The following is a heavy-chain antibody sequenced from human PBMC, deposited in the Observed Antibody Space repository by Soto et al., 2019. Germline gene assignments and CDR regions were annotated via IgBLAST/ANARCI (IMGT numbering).Heavy chain of an antibody. V-gene: IGHV1-69*01. D-gene: IGHD6-19*01. Sequence: QVQLEQSGGEVKKPGSSVKVSCKASGVTFSKFIMTWVRQAPGLGLEWVGGIIPIFGTANYAQKFQGRVTITADESTSTSYMEVNNLRSEDTGVYYCAKVRYSSPMGYYYGMDVWGQGTTVTVSS. CDR2: IIPIFGTA. J-gene: IGHJ6*02. CDR1: GVTFSKFI. CDR3: AKVRYSSPMGYYYGMDV.